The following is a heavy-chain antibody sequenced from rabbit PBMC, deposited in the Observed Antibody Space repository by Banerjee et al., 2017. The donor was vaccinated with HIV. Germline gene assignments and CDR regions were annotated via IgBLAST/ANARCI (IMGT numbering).Heavy chain of an antibody. V-gene: IGHV1S45*01. CDR2: INTSTGNT. D-gene: IGHD1-1*01. J-gene: IGHJ4*01. CDR3: ARDLTGVIGWNFNL. Sequence: QEQLEESGGDLVKPEGSLTLTCTASGFSLSNKYVMCWVRQAPGKGLEWIACINTSTGNTVYASWVNGRFPISRSTSLNAVTLQLNSLTAADTATYFCARDLTGVIGWNFNLWGPGTLVTVS. CDR1: GFSLSNKYV.